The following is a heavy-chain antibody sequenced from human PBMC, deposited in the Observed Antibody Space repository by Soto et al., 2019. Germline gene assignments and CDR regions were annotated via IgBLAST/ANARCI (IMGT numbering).Heavy chain of an antibody. Sequence: QVQLVQSGAEVKKPGSSVKVSCKASGGTFSSYAISWVRQAPGQGLEWMGGIIPIFGTANYAQKFQGRVTITADESTSTAYMELSSLRSEDTAVYYCARFGGLGDTAMPSTSMITTGFDYWGQGTLVTVSS. CDR3: ARFGGLGDTAMPSTSMITTGFDY. CDR1: GGTFSSYA. CDR2: IIPIFGTA. V-gene: IGHV1-69*01. J-gene: IGHJ4*02. D-gene: IGHD5-18*01.